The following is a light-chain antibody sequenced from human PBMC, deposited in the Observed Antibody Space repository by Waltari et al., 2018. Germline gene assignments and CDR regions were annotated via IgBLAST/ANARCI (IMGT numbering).Light chain of an antibody. V-gene: IGKV3-11*01. J-gene: IGKJ4*01. Sequence: EIVLTQSPATPSLSPGESATLSCRASQSVSSYLAWYQQKPGQAPRLLIYDASNRATGIPARFVGSGSGTDFTLTISSLEPEDFAVYYCQERSNWPGGSFGGGTKVEIK. CDR1: QSVSSY. CDR2: DAS. CDR3: QERSNWPGGS.